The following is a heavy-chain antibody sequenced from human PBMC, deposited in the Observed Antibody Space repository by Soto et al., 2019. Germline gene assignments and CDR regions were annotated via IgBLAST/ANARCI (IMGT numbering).Heavy chain of an antibody. D-gene: IGHD3-22*01. CDR3: ARDYYKYYDSSGYYRSPAY. V-gene: IGHV3-30-3*01. CDR1: GFIFSDHY. J-gene: IGHJ4*02. Sequence: TGGSLRLSCVASGFIFSDHYMEWVRQAPGKGLEWVALISYDGSDKDYADSVKGRFTISRDNSRNTLFLQMNSLRAEDTAVYYCARDYYKYYDSSGYYRSPAYWGQGTLVTVSS. CDR2: ISYDGSDK.